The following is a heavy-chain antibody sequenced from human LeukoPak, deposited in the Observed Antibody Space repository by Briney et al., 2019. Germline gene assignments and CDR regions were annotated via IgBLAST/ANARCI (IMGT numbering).Heavy chain of an antibody. V-gene: IGHV4-30-2*01. CDR3: ARAVFGARFGELSGPWFDP. D-gene: IGHD3-10*01. Sequence: SETLSLTCAVSGGSISSGGYSWSWIRQPPGKGLEWIVYIYHSGSTYYNPSLKSRVTISVDRSKNQLSLKLSSVTAADTAVYYCARAVFGARFGELSGPWFDPWGQGTLVTVSS. CDR1: GGSISSGGYS. J-gene: IGHJ5*02. CDR2: IYHSGST.